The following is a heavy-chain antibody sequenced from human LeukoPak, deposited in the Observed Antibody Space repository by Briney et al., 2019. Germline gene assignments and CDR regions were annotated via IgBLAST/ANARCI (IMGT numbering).Heavy chain of an antibody. CDR1: GGSISSSS. CDR2: ISGGSNSI. J-gene: IGHJ3*02. V-gene: IGHV3-48*02. D-gene: IGHD5-12*01. CDR3: ARGGSSGYGLI. Sequence: PSETLSLTCTVSGGSISSSSYYWGWIRQPPGKGLEWISYISGGSNSIYYADSVKGRFTISRDNAKNSVYLQMNSLREEDTAVYYCARGGSSGYGLIWGQGTMVTVSS.